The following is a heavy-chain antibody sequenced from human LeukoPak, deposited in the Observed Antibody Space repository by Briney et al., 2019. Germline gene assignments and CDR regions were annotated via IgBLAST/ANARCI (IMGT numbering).Heavy chain of an antibody. J-gene: IGHJ4*02. CDR3: ARREGSFDS. Sequence: KPSETLSLTCTVSGVSISSYNWSWIRQPPGKGLEWIGYIYYTGSTNYNPSLKSRVTISVDTSKNEFSLKLSSVTAADTAIYYCARREGSFDSWGQGTLVTVSS. CDR1: GVSISSYN. V-gene: IGHV4-59*01. D-gene: IGHD3-10*01. CDR2: IYYTGST.